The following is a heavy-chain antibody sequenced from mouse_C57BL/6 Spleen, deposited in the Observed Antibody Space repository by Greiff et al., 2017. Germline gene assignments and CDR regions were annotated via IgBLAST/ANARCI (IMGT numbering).Heavy chain of an antibody. D-gene: IGHD1-2*01. CDR1: GYSITSGYY. CDR2: ISYDGSN. V-gene: IGHV3-6*01. CDR3: ARDEVLRPRDY. J-gene: IGHJ4*01. Sequence: DVQLQESGPGLVKPSQSLSLTCSVTGYSITSGYYWNWIRQFPGNKLEWMGYISYDGSNNYNPSLKNRISNTRDTSKNQFFLKLNSVTTEDTATYYCARDEVLRPRDYWGQGTSVTVSS.